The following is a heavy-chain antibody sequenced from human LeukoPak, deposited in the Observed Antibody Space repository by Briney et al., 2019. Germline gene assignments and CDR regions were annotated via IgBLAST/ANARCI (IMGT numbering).Heavy chain of an antibody. CDR1: GYTFTSYY. CDR3: ARTVLLWFGELLPAPADY. V-gene: IGHV1-46*01. CDR2: INPSGGST. D-gene: IGHD3-10*01. Sequence: ASVKVSCKASGYTFTSYYMHWVRQAPGQGLEWMGIINPSGGSTSYAQKFQGRVTMTRDTSTSTAYMELRSLRSDDTAVYYCARTVLLWFGELLPAPADYWGQGTLVTVSS. J-gene: IGHJ4*02.